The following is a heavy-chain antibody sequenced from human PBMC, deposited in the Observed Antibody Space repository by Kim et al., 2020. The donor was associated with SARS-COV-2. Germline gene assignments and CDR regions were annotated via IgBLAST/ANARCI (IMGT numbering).Heavy chain of an antibody. J-gene: IGHJ5*02. CDR3: ARDPDMVLSENWFDP. CDR1: GFTFSSYS. D-gene: IGHD3-10*01. V-gene: IGHV3-21*01. Sequence: GGSLRLSCAASGFTFSSYSMNWVRQAPGKGLEWVSSISSSSSYIYYADSVKGRFTISRDNAKNSLYLQMNSLRAEDTAVYYCARDPDMVLSENWFDPWGQGTLVTVSS. CDR2: ISSSSSYI.